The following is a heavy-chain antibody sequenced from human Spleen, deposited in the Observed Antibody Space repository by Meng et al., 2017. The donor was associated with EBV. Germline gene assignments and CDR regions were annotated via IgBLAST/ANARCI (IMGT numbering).Heavy chain of an antibody. CDR1: GYTFIGFV. CDR2: INTYSGET. J-gene: IGHJ4*02. CDR3: ARAERVAVAGTSWPADY. V-gene: IGHV1-18*01. Sequence: VQRDRCETDVEKSCASVNYYCQASGYTFIGFVMTLVRQDPGHGVGWMGWINTYSGETISGRTFQGTVTLTADTSTNTAYMELNSLSSGDTAVYYCARAERVAVAGTSWPADYWGQGTLVTVSS. D-gene: IGHD6-19*01.